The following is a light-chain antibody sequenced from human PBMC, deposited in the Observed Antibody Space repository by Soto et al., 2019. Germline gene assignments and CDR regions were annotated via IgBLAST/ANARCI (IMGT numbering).Light chain of an antibody. V-gene: IGKV3-11*01. J-gene: IGKJ5*01. CDR1: QSVSSY. CDR3: QQRQYWPPIT. CDR2: DTS. Sequence: EIVLTQSPATLSLSQGERATLXXRVSQSVSSYLAWYQQKPGQAPRLLXYDTSNRATGVPARFSGSGSGTDFTLTISSLEPEDCAIYYCQQRQYWPPITFGQGTRLEIK.